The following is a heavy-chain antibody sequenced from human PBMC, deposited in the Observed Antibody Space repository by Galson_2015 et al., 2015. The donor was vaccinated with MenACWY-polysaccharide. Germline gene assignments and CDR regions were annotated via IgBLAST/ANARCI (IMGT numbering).Heavy chain of an antibody. V-gene: IGHV3-23*01. CDR2: ITVSGDNT. Sequence: SLRLSCAASGFTFTNSAMSWVRQTPGEGLEWVSAITVSGDNTYYADSVKGRFAISRDNSKNTLSLQMNSLRTEDTAVYYCAKGLRGPAAGTDYFDYWGQGTLVTVSS. D-gene: IGHD6-13*01. CDR3: AKGLRGPAAGTDYFDY. CDR1: GFTFTNSA. J-gene: IGHJ4*02.